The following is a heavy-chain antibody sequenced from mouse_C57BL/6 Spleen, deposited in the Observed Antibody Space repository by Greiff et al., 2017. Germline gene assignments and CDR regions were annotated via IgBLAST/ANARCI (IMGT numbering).Heavy chain of an antibody. D-gene: IGHD2-4*01. J-gene: IGHJ2*01. CDR1: GYSITSGYY. V-gene: IGHV3-6*01. CDR2: ISYDGSN. Sequence: DVKLQESGPGLVKPSQSLSLTCSVTGYSITSGYYWNWIRQFPGNKLEWMGYISYDGSNNYNPSLKNRISITRDTSKNQFFLKLNSVTTEDTATYYCARGEDYDLLFDYWGQGTTLTVSS. CDR3: ARGEDYDLLFDY.